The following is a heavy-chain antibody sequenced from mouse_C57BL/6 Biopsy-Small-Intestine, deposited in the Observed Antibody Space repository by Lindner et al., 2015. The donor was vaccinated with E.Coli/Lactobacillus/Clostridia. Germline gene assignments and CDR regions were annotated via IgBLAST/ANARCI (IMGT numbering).Heavy chain of an antibody. CDR3: ARRGDEFNYDY. CDR2: IIAGNGDT. D-gene: IGHD2-1*01. J-gene: IGHJ4*01. CDR1: GYTFTTYP. Sequence: SVKVSCKASGYTFTTYPIHWVRQAPGQRLEWMGWIIAGNGDTKYSQKLQGRVTITRDTSASTAYMELSSLISEDTAVYYCARRGDEFNYDYWGQGTLVTVSS. V-gene: IGHV1-84*02.